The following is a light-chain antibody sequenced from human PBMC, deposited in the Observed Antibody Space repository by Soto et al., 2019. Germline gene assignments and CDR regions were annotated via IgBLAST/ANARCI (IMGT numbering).Light chain of an antibody. CDR2: EVS. J-gene: IGLJ1*01. CDR3: SSYAGSNNYV. Sequence: LTQPHSASVSPGQSVTISCTGTSSDVGGYNYVSWYQQHPGKAPKLMIYEVSKRPSGVPDRFSGSKSGNTASLTVSGLQAEDEADYYCSSYAGSNNYVFGTGTRSPS. CDR1: SSDVGGYNY. V-gene: IGLV2-8*01.